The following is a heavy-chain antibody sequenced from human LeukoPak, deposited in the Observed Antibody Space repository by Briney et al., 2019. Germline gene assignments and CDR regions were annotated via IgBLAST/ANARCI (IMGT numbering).Heavy chain of an antibody. D-gene: IGHD6-19*01. CDR3: ARDEWQWLVGNY. Sequence: ASVKVSCKASGYTSTSYGISWVRQAPGQGLEWMGWISAYNGNTNYAQKLQGRVTMTTDISTSTAYMELRSLRSDDTAVYYCARDEWQWLVGNYWGQGTLVTVSS. CDR2: ISAYNGNT. CDR1: GYTSTSYG. J-gene: IGHJ4*02. V-gene: IGHV1-18*01.